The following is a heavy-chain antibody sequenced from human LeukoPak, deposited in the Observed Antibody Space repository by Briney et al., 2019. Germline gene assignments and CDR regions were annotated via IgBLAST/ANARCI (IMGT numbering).Heavy chain of an antibody. CDR2: ISGSGGGS. V-gene: IGHV3-23*01. CDR3: AKGTGIVMYYYYGMDL. J-gene: IGHJ6*02. CDR1: GFTFSNYA. Sequence: GGSLRLSCAASGFTFSNYAMSWVRQAPGKGLEWVSGISGSGGGSYYADSVKGRFSISRDNPKNTLHLQMNSLRAEDSAVYYCAKGTGIVMYYYYGMDLWGQGTTVIISS. D-gene: IGHD3-16*02.